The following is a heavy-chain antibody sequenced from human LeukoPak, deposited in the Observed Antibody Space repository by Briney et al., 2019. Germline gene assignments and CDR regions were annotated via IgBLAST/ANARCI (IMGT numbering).Heavy chain of an antibody. D-gene: IGHD3-22*01. CDR3: AKDYYDSSGPFDY. CDR2: IKQDGSEK. J-gene: IGHJ4*02. Sequence: RPGGSLRLSCAASGFTFSSYWMSWVRQAPGKGLEWVANIKQDGSEKYYVDSVKGRFTISRDNAKNSLYLQMNSLRAEDTAVYYCAKDYYDSSGPFDYWGQGTLVTVSS. V-gene: IGHV3-7*01. CDR1: GFTFSSYW.